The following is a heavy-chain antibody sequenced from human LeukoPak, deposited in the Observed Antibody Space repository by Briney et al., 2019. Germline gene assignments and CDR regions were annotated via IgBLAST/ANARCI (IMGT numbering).Heavy chain of an antibody. J-gene: IGHJ4*02. D-gene: IGHD5-18*01. CDR3: AREVGRGHTFGSNY. CDR1: GGSISSSNW. Sequence: SETLSLTCAVSGGSISSSNWWSWVRQPPGKGLEWIGNIYYSGITYYNPSLKSRVTISVDTSKNQFSLKLSSMTAADTAVYYCAREVGRGHTFGSNYWGQGTLVTVSS. CDR2: IYYSGIT. V-gene: IGHV4-4*02.